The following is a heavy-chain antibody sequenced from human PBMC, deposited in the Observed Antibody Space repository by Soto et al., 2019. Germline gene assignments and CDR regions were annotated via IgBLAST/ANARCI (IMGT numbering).Heavy chain of an antibody. J-gene: IGHJ4*02. Sequence: QVQLQESGPGLVKPSETLSLTCTVSSGSISSYSWSWIRQPPGKGLEWIGYIYYSGSTNYNPSLKSRVTISVDTSKNQFSLKLSSVTSADTAVYYCARGRSYHQIDYWGQGTLVTVSS. CDR2: IYYSGST. D-gene: IGHD1-26*01. CDR1: SGSISSYS. CDR3: ARGRSYHQIDY. V-gene: IGHV4-59*01.